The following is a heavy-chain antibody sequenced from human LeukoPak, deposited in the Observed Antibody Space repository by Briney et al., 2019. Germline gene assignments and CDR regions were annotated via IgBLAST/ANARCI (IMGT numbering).Heavy chain of an antibody. Sequence: SETLSLTCTVSDGSVSSGNYYWSWIRQPPGKGLEWIGYVSYSGSTNYNPSLKSRVTISIDTSKNQFSLKLSSVTPEDTAVYYCARSHHSYYFDYWGQGALVIVSS. CDR1: DGSVSSGNYY. D-gene: IGHD6-6*01. CDR3: ARSHHSYYFDY. CDR2: VSYSGST. V-gene: IGHV4-61*01. J-gene: IGHJ4*02.